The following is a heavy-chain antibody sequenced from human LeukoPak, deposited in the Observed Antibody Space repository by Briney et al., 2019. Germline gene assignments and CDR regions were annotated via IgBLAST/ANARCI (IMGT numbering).Heavy chain of an antibody. J-gene: IGHJ6*02. Sequence: GGSLRLSCTASGFTFSSYTMSWVRQAPGKGLKWVSPITTGGPNTYYADSVKGRFTVSRDDSKNTLYLQMNSLRADDTAIYYCARNQQLGGHSYYYYGMDVWGQGTTVTVSS. D-gene: IGHD3-16*01. CDR3: ARNQQLGGHSYYYYGMDV. CDR2: ITTGGPNT. CDR1: GFTFSSYT. V-gene: IGHV3-23*01.